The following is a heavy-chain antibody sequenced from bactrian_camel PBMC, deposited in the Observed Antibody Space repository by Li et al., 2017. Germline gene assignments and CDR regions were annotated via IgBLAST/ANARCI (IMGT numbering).Heavy chain of an antibody. CDR2: IRPAGATT. V-gene: IGHV3S40*01. CDR3: AVQFLEASCARVHAIDD. CDR1: GISLRSAFC. D-gene: IGHD4*01. Sequence: DVQLVESGGGSVQAGESLRLSCVASGISLRSAFCVGWFRQTPGQEREGVASIRPAGATTAYASSVRDRFVISLDTATDTVYLQMNSLRPEDTAMYYCAVQFLEASCARVHAIDDWGQGTQVTVS. J-gene: IGHJ4*01.